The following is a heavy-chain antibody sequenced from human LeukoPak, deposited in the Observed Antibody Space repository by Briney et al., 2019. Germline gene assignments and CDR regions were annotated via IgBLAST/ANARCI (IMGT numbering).Heavy chain of an antibody. CDR3: ASGSSIFDY. Sequence: SETLSLTRTVSGGSISSGSYYWSWIRQPAGKGLEWIRRIYSSGSTNYNPPLKSRVTISVATSKNQFSLKLSSATAAATAVYYCASGSSIFDYWGQGTLVTVSS. J-gene: IGHJ4*02. D-gene: IGHD1-26*01. CDR2: IYSSGST. V-gene: IGHV4-61*02. CDR1: GGSISSGSYY.